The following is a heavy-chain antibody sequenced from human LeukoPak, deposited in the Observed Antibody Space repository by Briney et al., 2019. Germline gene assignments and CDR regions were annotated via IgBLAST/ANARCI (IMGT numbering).Heavy chain of an antibody. D-gene: IGHD3-3*01. CDR1: GGSFSGYY. CDR2: INHSGGT. CDR3: ASSSALLEWLSPIGYYYGMDV. V-gene: IGHV4-34*01. Sequence: SETLPLTCAVYGGSFSGYYWSWIRQPPGKGLEWIGEINHSGGTNYNPSLKSRVTISVDTSKNQFSLKLSSVTAADTAVYYCASSSALLEWLSPIGYYYGMDVWGQGTTVTVSS. J-gene: IGHJ6*02.